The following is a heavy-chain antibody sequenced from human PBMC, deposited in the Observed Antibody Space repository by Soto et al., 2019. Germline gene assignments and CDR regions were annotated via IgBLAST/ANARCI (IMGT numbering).Heavy chain of an antibody. Sequence: SETLSLTCAVYGGSFSGYYWSWVRQPPMKGLEWIGEINHSGSTDYNSSLKSRVTILIDTSKNQFSLKLSSVTAADTAVYYCARGPYGMDVWGQGTTVTVS. CDR2: INHSGST. CDR3: ARGPYGMDV. J-gene: IGHJ6*02. CDR1: GGSFSGYY. V-gene: IGHV4-34*01.